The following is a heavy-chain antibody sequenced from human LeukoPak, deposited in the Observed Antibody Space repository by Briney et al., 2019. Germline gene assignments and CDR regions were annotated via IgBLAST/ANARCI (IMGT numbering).Heavy chain of an antibody. CDR2: INPNSGGT. J-gene: IGHJ6*02. CDR3: ARGAQERRGMDV. CDR1: GYTFTGYY. Sequence: ASVKVSCKASGYTFTGYYMHWVRQAPGQGLEWMGRINPNSGGTNHAQKFQGRVTRTRDTTISTAYMEMSRLTSDDTAVYYCARGAQERRGMDVWGQGTTVTVSS. V-gene: IGHV1-2*06.